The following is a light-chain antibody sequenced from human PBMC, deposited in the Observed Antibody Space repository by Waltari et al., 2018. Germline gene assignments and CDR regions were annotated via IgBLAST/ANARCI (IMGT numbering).Light chain of an antibody. CDR1: SSDVGGYHY. Sequence: QSALTQPASVSGSPGQSITTSCTGTSSDVGGYHYAAWYQQHPGKAPKLMIFDVSNRPSGVSIRFSGSKSGNTASLTISGLQAEDEADYYCSSYASGSTLVVFGGGTKLTVL. V-gene: IGLV2-14*03. J-gene: IGLJ2*01. CDR3: SSYASGSTLVV. CDR2: DVS.